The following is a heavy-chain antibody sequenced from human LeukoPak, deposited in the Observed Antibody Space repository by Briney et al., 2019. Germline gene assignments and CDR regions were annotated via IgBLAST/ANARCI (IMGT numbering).Heavy chain of an antibody. CDR3: ARDACFDP. CDR1: RITFSTYG. CDR2: VRYDGNNK. Sequence: GESLRLSCAASRITFSTYGMHWVRQAPGKGLEWVAFVRYDGNNKYYADSVKGRFTISRDNSKNTLYLQMNSLRAEDTAIHYCARDACFDPRGQGTVVTVSS. D-gene: IGHD3-16*01. J-gene: IGHJ5*02. V-gene: IGHV3-30*02.